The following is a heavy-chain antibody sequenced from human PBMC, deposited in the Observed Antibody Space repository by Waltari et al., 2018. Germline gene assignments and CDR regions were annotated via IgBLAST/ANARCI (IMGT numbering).Heavy chain of an antibody. CDR2: INHRGST. CDR1: GGSFSGYY. CDR3: ARSRYFDWLLPYYYYYGMDV. J-gene: IGHJ6*02. V-gene: IGHV4-34*01. D-gene: IGHD3-9*01. Sequence: QVQLQQWGAGLLKPSETLSLTCAVYGGSFSGYYWSWIRQPPGKGLGGIGEINHRGSTNYNPALKRRVNISVDTAKNQVSLKLSSVTAADTAVYYCARSRYFDWLLPYYYYYGMDVWGQGTTVTVSS.